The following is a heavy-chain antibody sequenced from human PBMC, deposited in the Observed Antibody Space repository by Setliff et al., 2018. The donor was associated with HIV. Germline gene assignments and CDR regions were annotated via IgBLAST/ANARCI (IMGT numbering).Heavy chain of an antibody. Sequence: SETLSLTCTVSGGSISSYYWSWFRQPPGKGLEWIGYIHYSGSTKYNPPLESRATRPVDTSKNHFSLQLSSVTAADTAVYYCARHGHSSGYPFYWYLELWGRGTLVTVSS. CDR2: IHYSGST. CDR3: ARHGHSSGYPFYWYLEL. CDR1: GGSISSYY. V-gene: IGHV4-59*08. J-gene: IGHJ2*01. D-gene: IGHD3-22*01.